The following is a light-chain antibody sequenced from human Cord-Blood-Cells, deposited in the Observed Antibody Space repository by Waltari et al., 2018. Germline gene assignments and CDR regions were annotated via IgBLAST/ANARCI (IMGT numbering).Light chain of an antibody. J-gene: IGLJ2*01. CDR2: EGS. V-gene: IGLV2-23*01. Sequence: QSALPQPASVSGSPGQSITISCTGTSSDVGSYNLVSWYQQHPGKAPKLMIDEGSKRPSGVSNRFSGTKSGNTASLTTSGLQAEDEADYYCCSYAGSSTVVFGGGTKLTVL. CDR3: CSYAGSSTVV. CDR1: SSDVGSYNL.